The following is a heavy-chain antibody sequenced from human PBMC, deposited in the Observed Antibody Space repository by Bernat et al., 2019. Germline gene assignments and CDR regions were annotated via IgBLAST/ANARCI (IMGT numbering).Heavy chain of an antibody. CDR1: GFSLSTTGMC. CDR3: ARSDGSGSYYRDDWVDP. CDR2: IDWDDDK. J-gene: IGHJ5*02. Sequence: QVTLRESGPALVKPTQTLTLTCTFSGFSLSTTGMCVSWIRQPPGKALEWLARIDWDDDKYYSTSLKTRLTISKDTSKNQVVLTMTNMDPVDTATYYCARSDGSGSYYRDDWVDPWGQGTLVTVSS. D-gene: IGHD3-10*01. V-gene: IGHV2-70*15.